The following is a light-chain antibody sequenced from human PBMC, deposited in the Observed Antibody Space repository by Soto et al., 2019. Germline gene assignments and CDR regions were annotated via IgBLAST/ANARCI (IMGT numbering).Light chain of an antibody. CDR3: QVWDSSSDHPDYV. Sequence: SYELTQPPSVSVAPGQTARITCGGTNIGSKSVYWYQQKPGQAPVLVVYDDSDRPSGIPERFSGSNSGNTATLTISRVEAGDEADYYCQVWDSSSDHPDYVFGTGTKLTVL. V-gene: IGLV3-21*02. CDR1: NIGSKS. J-gene: IGLJ1*01. CDR2: DDS.